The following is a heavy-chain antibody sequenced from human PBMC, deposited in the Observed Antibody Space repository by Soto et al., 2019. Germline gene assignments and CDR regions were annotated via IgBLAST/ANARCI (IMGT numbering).Heavy chain of an antibody. Sequence: GGSLRLSCAASGFSFSDYYMSWIRQAPGKGLEWISYISSSGSTIYYADSVKGRFTVSRDNAKDSLWLQVNSLRAEDTAVYYCARNGYCSRDACSYGVDVWGQGTTVTVSS. J-gene: IGHJ6*02. CDR2: ISSSGSTI. CDR3: ARNGYCSRDACSYGVDV. D-gene: IGHD2-15*01. V-gene: IGHV3-11*01. CDR1: GFSFSDYY.